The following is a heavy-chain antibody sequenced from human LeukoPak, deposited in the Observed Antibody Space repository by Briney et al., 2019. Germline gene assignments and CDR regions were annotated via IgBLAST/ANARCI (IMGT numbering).Heavy chain of an antibody. J-gene: IGHJ4*02. D-gene: IGHD2-2*02. CDR3: AKDRCSSTTCYNGFDY. CDR1: GFTFSSYG. CDR2: IRYDGSNK. Sequence: GGSLRLSCAASGFTFSSYGMHWVRQAPGKGLEWAAFIRYDGSNKYYADSVKGRFTISRDNSKNTLYLQMNSLRAEDTAVYYCAKDRCSSTTCYNGFDYWGQGTLVTVSS. V-gene: IGHV3-30*02.